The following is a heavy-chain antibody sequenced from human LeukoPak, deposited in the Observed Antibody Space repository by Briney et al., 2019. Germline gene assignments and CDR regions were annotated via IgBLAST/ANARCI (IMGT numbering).Heavy chain of an antibody. CDR2: INPNSGGT. D-gene: IGHD6-19*01. J-gene: IGHJ4*02. CDR3: ARDYGSGFYYFDY. V-gene: IGHV1-2*04. CDR1: GYTFTGYY. Sequence: ASVKVSCKASGYTFTGYYMHWVRQAPGQGLEWMGWINPNSGGTNYAQKFQGWVTMTRDTSISTAYMELSRLRSDDTAVYYCARDYGSGFYYFDYWGQGTLVTVSS.